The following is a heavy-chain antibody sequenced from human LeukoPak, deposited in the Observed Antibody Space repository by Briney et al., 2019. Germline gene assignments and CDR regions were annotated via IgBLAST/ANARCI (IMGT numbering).Heavy chain of an antibody. D-gene: IGHD4-17*01. Sequence: SETLSLTCTVSGGSISSSSYYWGWIRQPPGKGLEWIGSIYYSGSTYYNPSLKSRVTISVDTSKNQFSLKLSSVTAADTAVYYCARAGTNLGDYDYWGQGTLVTVSS. J-gene: IGHJ4*02. V-gene: IGHV4-39*07. CDR1: GGSISSSSYY. CDR2: IYYSGST. CDR3: ARAGTNLGDYDY.